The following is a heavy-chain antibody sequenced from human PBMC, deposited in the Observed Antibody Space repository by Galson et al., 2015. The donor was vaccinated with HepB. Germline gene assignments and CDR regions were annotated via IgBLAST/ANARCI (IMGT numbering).Heavy chain of an antibody. CDR1: GFTVSGNY. Sequence: SLRLSCAPSGFTVSGNYMSWVRQAPGKELEWVSLIYRNGTTYYADSVKGRFPISRDGSKNTLYLQMKSLRAEDTAVYYCARDQGDDYVNYYYYHGMDVWGQGTTVTVSS. D-gene: IGHD3-16*01. J-gene: IGHJ6*02. CDR3: ARDQGDDYVNYYYYHGMDV. V-gene: IGHV3-66*03. CDR2: IYRNGTT.